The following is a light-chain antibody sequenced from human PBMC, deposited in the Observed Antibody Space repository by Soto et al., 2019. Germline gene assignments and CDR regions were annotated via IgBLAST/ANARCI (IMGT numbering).Light chain of an antibody. CDR2: LNSDGSH. J-gene: IGLJ1*01. CDR3: QTWGTGTSYV. V-gene: IGLV4-69*01. Sequence: QPVLTQSPSASASLGASVKLTCTLSSGHSSYAIAWHQQQPEKGPRYLMKLNSDGSHSKGDGIPDRFSGSSSGAERYLTISSLQSEDEADYYCQTWGTGTSYVFGTGTKVTAL. CDR1: SGHSSYA.